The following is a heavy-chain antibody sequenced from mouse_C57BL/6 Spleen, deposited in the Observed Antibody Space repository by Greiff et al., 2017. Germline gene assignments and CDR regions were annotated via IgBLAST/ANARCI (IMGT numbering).Heavy chain of an antibody. J-gene: IGHJ2*01. CDR1: GYTFTSYW. Sequence: QVQLQQPGAELVNPGASVTLSCKASGYTFTSYWMHWVKQRPGQGLEWIGMIHPNSGSTNYNEKFKSKATLTVDKSSTTAYMQLSSLSSGDSEVYGYARELFSIHMDYWGQGATHTVSA. V-gene: IGHV1-64*01. CDR2: IHPNSGST. CDR3: ARELFSIHMDY. D-gene: IGHD2-10*02.